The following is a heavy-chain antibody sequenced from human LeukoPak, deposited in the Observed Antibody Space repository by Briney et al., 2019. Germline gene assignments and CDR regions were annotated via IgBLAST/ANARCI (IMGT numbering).Heavy chain of an antibody. CDR3: TRGSSWGLDY. CDR1: GGSIHGYF. CDR2: SYYTGST. D-gene: IGHD6-13*01. V-gene: IGHV4-59*01. Sequence: PSETLSLTCSVSGGSIHGYFWHWSRQTPGKGLEWLGYSYYTGSTHYNPSLKNRVTMSVDTSKNQFSLKLSSVTAADTAIYYCTRGSSWGLDYWGQGTLVTVSS. J-gene: IGHJ4*02.